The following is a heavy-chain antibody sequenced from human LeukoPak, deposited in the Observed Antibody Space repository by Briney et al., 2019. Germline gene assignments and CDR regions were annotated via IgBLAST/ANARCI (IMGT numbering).Heavy chain of an antibody. Sequence: GGSLRLSCAASGFTFSSYGMGWVRQAPGKGPEWVSAISASGTSTYYADSVKGRFTISRDNSKDTLYLQMNSLRAEDMAVYYCAKSSIFYDSSGYYVGEKYYFDYWGQGTLVTVSS. V-gene: IGHV3-23*01. CDR3: AKSSIFYDSSGYYVGEKYYFDY. CDR1: GFTFSSYG. J-gene: IGHJ4*02. D-gene: IGHD3-22*01. CDR2: ISASGTST.